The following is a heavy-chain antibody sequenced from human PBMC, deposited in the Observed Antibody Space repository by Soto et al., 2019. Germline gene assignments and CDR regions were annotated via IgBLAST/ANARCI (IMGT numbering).Heavy chain of an antibody. V-gene: IGHV3-30*18. D-gene: IGHD6-13*01. CDR1: GFTFSSYG. J-gene: IGHJ4*02. CDR2: ISYDGSNK. Sequence: GGSLRLSCAASGFTFSSYGMHWVRQAPGKGLEWVAVISYDGSNKYYADSVKGRFTISRDNSKNTLYLQMNSLRAEDTAVYFCWKDFIAAEVTFGFDYWGQGTLVTVSS. CDR3: WKDFIAAEVTFGFDY.